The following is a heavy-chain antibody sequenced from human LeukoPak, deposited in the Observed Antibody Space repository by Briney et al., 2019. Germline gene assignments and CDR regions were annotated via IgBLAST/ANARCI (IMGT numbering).Heavy chain of an antibody. Sequence: GGSLRLSCAASGFTFSNYAMSWVRQAPGKGLEWVSCIRGGVGNTYYADSVKGRVVISRDDSENTLYLQMNSLKTEDTAVYYCTSIWAYYYYGMDVWGQGTTVTVSS. CDR3: TSIWAYYYYGMDV. D-gene: IGHD2-21*01. V-gene: IGHV3-23*01. CDR2: IRGGVGNT. CDR1: GFTFSNYA. J-gene: IGHJ6*02.